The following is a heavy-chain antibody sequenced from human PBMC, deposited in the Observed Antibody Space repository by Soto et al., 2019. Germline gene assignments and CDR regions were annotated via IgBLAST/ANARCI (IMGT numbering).Heavy chain of an antibody. CDR1: GYTFTGYY. J-gene: IGHJ3*02. CDR2: INPNSGGT. CDR3: AREGIVGATTDAFDI. Sequence: QVPLVQSGAEVKKPGASVKVSCKASGYTFTGYYMHWVRQAPGQGLEWMGWINPNSGGTNYAQKFQGWVTMTRDTSISTAYMELSRLRSDDTAVYYCAREGIVGATTDAFDIWGQGTMVTVSS. V-gene: IGHV1-2*04. D-gene: IGHD1-26*01.